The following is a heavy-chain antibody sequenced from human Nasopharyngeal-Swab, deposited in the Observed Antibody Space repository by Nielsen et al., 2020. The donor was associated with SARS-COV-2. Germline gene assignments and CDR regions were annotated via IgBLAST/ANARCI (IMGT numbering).Heavy chain of an antibody. CDR2: FSYTGIT. V-gene: IGHV4-59*12. CDR3: AREVVGGLVDS. CDR1: GASITSYY. Sequence: SETLSLTCTVSGASITSYYWSWIRQPPGKGLEWIGYFSYTGITNYNPSLKSRVTISVDMSKNQFSLKLSSVAAADTAVYYCAREVVGGLVDSWGQGTLVTVSS. D-gene: IGHD1-26*01. J-gene: IGHJ4*02.